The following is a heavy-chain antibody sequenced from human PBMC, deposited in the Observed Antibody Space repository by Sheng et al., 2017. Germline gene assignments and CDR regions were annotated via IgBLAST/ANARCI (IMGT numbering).Heavy chain of an antibody. J-gene: IGHJ3*02. D-gene: IGHD2-2*01. CDR3: ARTPSSIVVVPAPYDALDI. Sequence: DVQLVESGGGLVQPGGSLRLSCAASGFTFNHYWMNLVRQAPGKGLEWVANIKQDGSEKYYVDSVKGRFTTSRDNAKNSLYLQMNSLRVEDTAVYYCARTPSSIVVVPAPYDALDIWGQGTMVTVSS. V-gene: IGHV3-7*01. CDR2: IKQDGSEK. CDR1: GFTFNHYW.